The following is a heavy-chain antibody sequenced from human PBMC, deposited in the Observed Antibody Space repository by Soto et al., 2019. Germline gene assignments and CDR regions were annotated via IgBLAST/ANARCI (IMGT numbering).Heavy chain of an antibody. Sequence: PGESLKISCKGSGYEFSNYWIGWVRQMPGKGLEWMGMIYPADSDTRYSPSFQGQVTMSVDESINTAYLQWSSLKASDTAMYFCASVGLYSVIWQSCCDYWGQGTQVTVSS. J-gene: IGHJ4*02. CDR2: IYPADSDT. D-gene: IGHD1-26*01. CDR3: ASVGLYSVIWQSCCDY. CDR1: GYEFSNYW. V-gene: IGHV5-51*01.